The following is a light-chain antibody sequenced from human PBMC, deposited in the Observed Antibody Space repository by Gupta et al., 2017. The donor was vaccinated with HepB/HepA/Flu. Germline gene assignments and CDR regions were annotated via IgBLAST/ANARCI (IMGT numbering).Light chain of an antibody. Sequence: EIVLTQSPGTLSLSPGERATLSCRASQSVTSSYLAWYQQKPGQAPRLLIYHASTRAAGIPVRFSGSGSGTDFTLTISRLEPEDFAVYYCQQYGSSPFTFGPGTKVDIK. CDR3: QQYGSSPFT. V-gene: IGKV3-20*01. J-gene: IGKJ3*01. CDR2: HAS. CDR1: QSVTSSY.